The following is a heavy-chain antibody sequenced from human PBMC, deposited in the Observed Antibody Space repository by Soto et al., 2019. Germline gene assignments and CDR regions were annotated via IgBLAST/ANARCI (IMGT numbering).Heavy chain of an antibody. V-gene: IGHV4-31*03. CDR2: IYYSGST. Sequence: QVQLQESGPGLVKPSQTLSLTCSVSGGSISSGGDYWSWIRQHPEKGLEWIGYIYYSGSTNYNPYLKRRVIISVDTSSNRFALDLRSVTAADTAIYYCARHSASWQWCDHWGQGTLVTVSS. D-gene: IGHD1-26*01. CDR1: GGSISSGGDY. CDR3: ARHSASWQWCDH. J-gene: IGHJ5*02.